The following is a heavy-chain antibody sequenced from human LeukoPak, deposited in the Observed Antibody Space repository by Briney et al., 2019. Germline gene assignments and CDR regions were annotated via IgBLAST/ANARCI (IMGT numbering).Heavy chain of an antibody. CDR1: GGSISSYY. J-gene: IGHJ4*02. D-gene: IGHD1-20*01. V-gene: IGHV4-4*07. Sequence: PSETLSLTCTVSGGSISSYYWSWIRQPAGKGLEWIGRIYTSGSTNYNPSLKSRVTMSVDTSENQFSLKLSSVTAADTAVYYCAGRRITGTTYYFDYWGQGTLVTVSS. CDR2: IYTSGST. CDR3: AGRRITGTTYYFDY.